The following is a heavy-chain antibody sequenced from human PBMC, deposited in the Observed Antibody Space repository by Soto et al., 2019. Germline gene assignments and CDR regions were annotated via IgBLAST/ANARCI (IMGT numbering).Heavy chain of an antibody. J-gene: IGHJ5*02. Sequence: ASVKVSCKASGYTFFTYDISWVREAPGQGLEWMGWISTYSGDTKYAQKFQGRVTMTTDTSTTTAYLELRSLRSDDTAVYYCARHHGPTTSENWFDPWGQGTLVTVYS. D-gene: IGHD5-12*01. CDR1: GYTFFTYD. CDR2: ISTYSGDT. CDR3: ARHHGPTTSENWFDP. V-gene: IGHV1-18*01.